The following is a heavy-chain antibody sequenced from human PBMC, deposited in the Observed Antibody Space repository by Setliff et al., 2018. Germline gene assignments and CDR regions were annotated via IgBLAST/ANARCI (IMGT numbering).Heavy chain of an antibody. Sequence: SETLSLTCGVSGASINSLTWWSWVRQPPGKGLEWIGEIYHDGNPIYNPSAVHYTPSLKSRVNISVDKSKNQFSLKLTSVTAADTAVYYCARASVVHAIAVGYWGRGTLVTVSS. V-gene: IGHV4-4*02. CDR1: GASINSLTW. D-gene: IGHD2-15*01. CDR3: ARASVVHAIAVGY. J-gene: IGHJ4*02. CDR2: IYHDGNP.